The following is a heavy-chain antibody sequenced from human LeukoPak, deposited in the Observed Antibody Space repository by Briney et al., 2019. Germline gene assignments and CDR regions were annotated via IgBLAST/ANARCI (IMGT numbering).Heavy chain of an antibody. CDR3: ARVTGYRIEDYFDY. V-gene: IGHV4-59*01. CDR2: IYYSGST. D-gene: IGHD6-13*01. Sequence: SETLSLTCTVSGGSISSYYWSWLRQPPGKGLEWIGYIYYSGSTNYNPSLKSRVTISVETSKNEFSLKLRSVTAADTAVYYCARVTGYRIEDYFDYWGQGTLVTVSS. CDR1: GGSISSYY. J-gene: IGHJ4*02.